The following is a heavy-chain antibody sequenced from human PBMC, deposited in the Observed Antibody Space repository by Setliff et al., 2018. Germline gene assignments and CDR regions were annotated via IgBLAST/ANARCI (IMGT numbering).Heavy chain of an antibody. CDR2: IYLGGSP. D-gene: IGHD3-10*01. Sequence: SETLSLTCTVSGDSIDTDIWWSWVRQSPGKGLEWIGEIYLGGSPTYNPSLKSRVTISIYKSKNQLSLDLTSVTAADTAVYYCAKGQTQESNWYFDLWGRGTLVTVSS. J-gene: IGHJ2*01. V-gene: IGHV4-4*02. CDR3: AKGQTQESNWYFDL. CDR1: GDSIDTDIW.